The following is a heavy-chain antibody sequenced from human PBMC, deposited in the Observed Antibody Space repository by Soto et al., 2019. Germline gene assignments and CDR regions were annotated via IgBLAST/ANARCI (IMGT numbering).Heavy chain of an antibody. J-gene: IGHJ3*02. CDR1: GFTFSSSW. V-gene: IGHV3-7*04. CDR3: ARDPSHGPLDI. CDR2: TNQIGSDK. Sequence: EVQLVESGGGLVQPGGSLRLSCVASGFTFSSSWMSWVRQAPGKGLEWVADTNQIGSDKYYVDSVKGRFTISRDNAKNSLYLQMTSLRAEDTAVYYCARDPSHGPLDIWGQGTLVTVSS.